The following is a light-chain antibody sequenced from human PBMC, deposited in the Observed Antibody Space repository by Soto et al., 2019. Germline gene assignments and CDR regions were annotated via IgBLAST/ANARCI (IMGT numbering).Light chain of an antibody. V-gene: IGKV1-39*01. J-gene: IGKJ4*01. Sequence: DLQMTQSPSSLSASVGDRVTITCRASQSISTYLSWYQQKPGKAPNLLIYKASSLEGGVPSRFXGSGSGTEFTLTISSLQPEDFATYYCEQRYSTPQVTFGGGTKVEIK. CDR2: KAS. CDR3: EQRYSTPQVT. CDR1: QSISTY.